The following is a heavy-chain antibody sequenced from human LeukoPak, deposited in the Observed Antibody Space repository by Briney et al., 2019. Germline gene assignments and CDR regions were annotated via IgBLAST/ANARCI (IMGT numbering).Heavy chain of an antibody. V-gene: IGHV1-69*13. CDR1: GGTFSSYA. Sequence: SVKVSCKASGGTFSSYAISWVRQAPGQGLEWMGGIIPIFGTANYAQKFQGRVTITADESTSTAYMELSSLRSEDTAVYYCARGGLFGVGPFDYWGHGILVTISS. D-gene: IGHD3-3*01. J-gene: IGHJ4*01. CDR2: IIPIFGTA. CDR3: ARGGLFGVGPFDY.